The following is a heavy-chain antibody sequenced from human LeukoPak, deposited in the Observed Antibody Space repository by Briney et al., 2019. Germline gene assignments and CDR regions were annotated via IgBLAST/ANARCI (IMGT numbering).Heavy chain of an antibody. V-gene: IGHV2-5*02. CDR2: IYWDDDK. J-gene: IGHJ4*02. D-gene: IGHD4-17*01. CDR1: GFSLSTRGVG. CDR3: AHPSGGLYGDSPSFDY. Sequence: SGPTLVNPTQTLTLTCTFSGFSLSTRGVGVGWIRQPPGKALEWLALIYWDDDKRYSPSLKSRLTITKDTSKNQVVLTMTNMDPVDTATYYCAHPSGGLYGDSPSFDYWGQGTLVTVSS.